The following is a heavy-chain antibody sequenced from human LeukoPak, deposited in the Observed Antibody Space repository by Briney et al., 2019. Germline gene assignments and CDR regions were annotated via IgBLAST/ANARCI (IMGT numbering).Heavy chain of an antibody. D-gene: IGHD3-10*01. CDR3: ARGPDSYSADSYYAMDV. V-gene: IGHV4-34*01. J-gene: IGHJ6*02. CDR1: GGSFSDNY. CDR2: INSTGGT. Sequence: SETLSLTCAVYGGSFSDNYWSWGRQTPGKGLEWIGEINSTGGTKYNPSLKSRLTISVDSSQNQFSLRLNSMAAADTGVYYCARGPDSYSADSYYAMDVWGLGTTVTVSS.